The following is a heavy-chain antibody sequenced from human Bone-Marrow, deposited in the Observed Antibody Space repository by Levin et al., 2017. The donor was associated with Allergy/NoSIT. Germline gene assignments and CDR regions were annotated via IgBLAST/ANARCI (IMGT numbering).Heavy chain of an antibody. V-gene: IGHV4-39*01. Sequence: SQTLSLTCTVSGGSISSSSYYWGWIRQPPGKGLEWIGSIYYSGSTYYNPSLKSRVTISVDTSKNQFSLKLSSVTAADTAVYYCALQRGSSSWYFDYWGQGTLVTVSS. D-gene: IGHD6-13*01. CDR3: ALQRGSSSWYFDY. J-gene: IGHJ4*02. CDR2: IYYSGST. CDR1: GGSISSSSYY.